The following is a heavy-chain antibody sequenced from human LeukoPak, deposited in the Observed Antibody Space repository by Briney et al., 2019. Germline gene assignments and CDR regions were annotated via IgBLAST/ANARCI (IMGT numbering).Heavy chain of an antibody. J-gene: IGHJ2*01. D-gene: IGHD2-21*02. CDR1: GFIFKSYW. CDR3: ARGPWCGGDCYRGPDWYFDL. CDR2: INHSGST. Sequence: GSLRLSCAASGFIFKSYWMSWVRQAPGKGLEWIGEINHSGSTNYNPSLKSRVTISVDTSKNQFSLKLSSVTAADTAVYYCARGPWCGGDCYRGPDWYFDLWGRGTLVTVSS. V-gene: IGHV4-34*01.